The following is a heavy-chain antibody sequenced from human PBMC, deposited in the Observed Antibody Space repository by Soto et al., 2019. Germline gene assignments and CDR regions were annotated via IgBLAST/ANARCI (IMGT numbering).Heavy chain of an antibody. CDR3: AKDQSASSNSYHAMDV. J-gene: IGHJ6*02. V-gene: IGHV3-30*09. CDR2: ISFDGATK. D-gene: IGHD6-6*01. Sequence: QEQLVESGGGVVQPGRPLRLSCAASEFTFSPYPMHWVRQAPGKGLEWVAVISFDGATKYYADSVKGRFAISRDNSMNTLYLQMNSLETDDTAVYYCAKDQSASSNSYHAMDVWGPGTTVTVSS. CDR1: EFTFSPYP.